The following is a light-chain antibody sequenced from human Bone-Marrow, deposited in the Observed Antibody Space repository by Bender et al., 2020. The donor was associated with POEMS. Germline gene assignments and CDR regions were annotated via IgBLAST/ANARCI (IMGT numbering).Light chain of an antibody. CDR2: KDS. CDR3: AVWDDSLNGWV. J-gene: IGLJ3*02. CDR1: ALPRQY. Sequence: AARITCSGDALPRQYAYWYQQKPGQAPTLLIYKDSERPSGIPERFSGSRSGTSASLAISGLQSEDEADYYCAVWDDSLNGWVFGGGTKLTVL. V-gene: IGLV3-25*01.